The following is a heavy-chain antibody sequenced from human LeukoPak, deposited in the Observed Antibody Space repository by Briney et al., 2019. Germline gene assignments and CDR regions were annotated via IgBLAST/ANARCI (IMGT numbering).Heavy chain of an antibody. D-gene: IGHD3-16*01. CDR1: GYTFTGYY. CDR3: ATSNDPRSVWYYYYYMDV. CDR2: INPNSGGT. J-gene: IGHJ6*03. V-gene: IGHV1-2*02. Sequence: ASVKVSCKASGYTFTGYYMHWVRQAPGQGLEWMGWINPNSGGTNYAQKFQGRVTMTEDTSTDTAYMELSSLRSEDTAVYYCATSNDPRSVWYYYYYMDVWGKGTTVTVSS.